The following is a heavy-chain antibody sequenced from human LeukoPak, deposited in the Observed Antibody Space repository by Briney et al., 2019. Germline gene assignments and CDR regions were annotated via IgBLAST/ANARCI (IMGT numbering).Heavy chain of an antibody. CDR2: IYSGGRT. D-gene: IGHD3-22*01. CDR1: GFIVSNND. Sequence: PGGSLRLSCAASGFIVSNNDMSWVRQAPAKGLEWVSLIYSGGRTYYADSVKGRFTISRDNSKNTLYLQMNSLRGEDTAVYYCARGCFYDRSPYCPFDYWGQGTLVTVSS. V-gene: IGHV3-53*01. CDR3: ARGCFYDRSPYCPFDY. J-gene: IGHJ4*02.